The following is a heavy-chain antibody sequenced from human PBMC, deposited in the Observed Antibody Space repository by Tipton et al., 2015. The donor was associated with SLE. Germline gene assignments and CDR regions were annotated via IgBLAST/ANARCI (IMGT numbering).Heavy chain of an antibody. J-gene: IGHJ4*02. Sequence: QLVQSGPEVKKPGASVKVSCKASGYTFTSFDINWVLQATGQGLEWMGWMNPNSGNTAYAQKFQGRVTMTRDTSISTAYMELSSLRSGDPSVYYCASALPQLGFDYWGQGTLVTVSS. D-gene: IGHD5-24*01. V-gene: IGHV1-8*01. CDR1: GYTFTSFD. CDR2: MNPNSGNT. CDR3: ASALPQLGFDY.